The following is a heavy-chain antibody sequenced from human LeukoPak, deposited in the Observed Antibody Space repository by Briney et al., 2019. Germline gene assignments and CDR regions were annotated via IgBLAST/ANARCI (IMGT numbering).Heavy chain of an antibody. V-gene: IGHV3-13*01. J-gene: IGHJ5*01. CDR2: IGTAGDT. Sequence: GGSLRLSCAASGFTFSSYDMHWVRQATGKGLEWVSAIGTAGDTYYPGSVKGRFTISRENAKNSLYLETNSLRAEDTAVYYCARGGGGSSTVTIYWFDSWGQGTLVTVSS. CDR1: GFTFSSYD. CDR3: ARGGGGSSTVTIYWFDS. D-gene: IGHD4-17*01.